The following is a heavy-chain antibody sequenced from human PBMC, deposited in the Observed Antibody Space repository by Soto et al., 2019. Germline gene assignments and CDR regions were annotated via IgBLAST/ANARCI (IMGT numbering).Heavy chain of an antibody. CDR3: ARAPTTLKLYYYYYYGMDV. D-gene: IGHD1-7*01. J-gene: IGHJ6*02. V-gene: IGHV1-18*01. Sequence: QVQLVQSGAEVKKPGASVKVSCKASGYTFTSYGISWVRQAPGQGLEWMGWISAYNGNTNYAQKLQGRVTMTTDTSTSTAYMGPRSLRSDEPAVYYWARAPTTLKLYYYYYYGMDVWGQGTTVTVSS. CDR2: ISAYNGNT. CDR1: GYTFTSYG.